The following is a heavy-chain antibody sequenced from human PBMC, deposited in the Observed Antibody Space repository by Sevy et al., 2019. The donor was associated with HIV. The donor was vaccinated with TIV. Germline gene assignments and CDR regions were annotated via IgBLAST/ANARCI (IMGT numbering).Heavy chain of an antibody. CDR3: AGVRDITFGGGAAFDI. CDR1: GGTFGTYS. J-gene: IGHJ3*02. Sequence: ASVKVSCKASGGTFGTYSISWLRQAPGQGLEWMGGFIPVFGSSNYAQKFQGRVTITADESTSTAYMELSSLRSEDSAGYYCAGVRDITFGGGAAFDIWGQGTMVTVS. CDR2: FIPVFGSS. D-gene: IGHD3-16*01. V-gene: IGHV1-69*13.